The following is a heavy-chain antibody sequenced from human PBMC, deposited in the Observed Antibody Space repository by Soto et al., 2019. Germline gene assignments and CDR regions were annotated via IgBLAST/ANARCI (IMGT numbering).Heavy chain of an antibody. CDR2: IYYSGST. J-gene: IGHJ4*02. CDR3: ARGIITMVYGYYFDY. Sequence: PPGKGLEWIGYIYYSGSTYYNPSLKSRVTISVDTSKNQFSLKLSSVTAADTAVYYCARGIITMVYGYYFDYWGQGTLVTVSS. V-gene: IGHV4-30-4*01. D-gene: IGHD3-10*01.